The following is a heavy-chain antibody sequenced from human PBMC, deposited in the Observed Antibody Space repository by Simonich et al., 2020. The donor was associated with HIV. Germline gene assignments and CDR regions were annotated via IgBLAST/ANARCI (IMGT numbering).Heavy chain of an antibody. J-gene: IGHJ4*02. CDR1: GFTFSSYE. V-gene: IGHV3-48*03. D-gene: IGHD6-6*01. CDR3: ARVGSSSGWDY. Sequence: EVKLVESGGGLVQPGGSLRLSCAASGFTFSSYEMNWVRQAPGKGLEWVSYISSSGSTIYYADSVKGRFTISRDNAKNSLYLQMNSLRAEDTAVYYCARVGSSSGWDYWGQGTLVTVSS. CDR2: ISSSGSTI.